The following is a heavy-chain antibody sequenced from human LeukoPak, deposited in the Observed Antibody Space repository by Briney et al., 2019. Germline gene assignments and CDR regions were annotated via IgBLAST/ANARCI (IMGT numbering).Heavy chain of an antibody. CDR2: ISGSGGST. V-gene: IGHV3-23*01. CDR3: GGDTAMDLIFDY. Sequence: SGGSLRLSCAASGFTFSSYAMSWVRQAPGKGLEWVSAISGSGGSTCYADSVKGRFTISRDNSKNTLYLQMNSLRAEDTAVYYCGGDTAMDLIFDYWGQGTLVTVSS. D-gene: IGHD5-18*01. CDR1: GFTFSSYA. J-gene: IGHJ4*02.